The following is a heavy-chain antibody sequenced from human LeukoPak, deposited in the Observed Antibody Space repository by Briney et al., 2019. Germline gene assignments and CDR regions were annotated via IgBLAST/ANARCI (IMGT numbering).Heavy chain of an antibody. CDR2: ISANGRST. CDR3: AKVGGSGNYYPEY. D-gene: IGHD3-10*01. J-gene: IGHJ4*02. CDR1: GFTFTNYP. Sequence: GGSLRLSRAAPGFTFTNYPLSWVRPTPGKGLGWISAISANGRSTYYADSVKGRFTISRDDSWNTLFLQMNSLRPEDTAIYYCAKVGGSGNYYPEYWGQGTLVTVSS. V-gene: IGHV3-23*01.